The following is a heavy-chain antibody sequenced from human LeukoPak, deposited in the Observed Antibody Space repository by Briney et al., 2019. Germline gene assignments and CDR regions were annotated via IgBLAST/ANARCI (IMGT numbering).Heavy chain of an antibody. J-gene: IGHJ4*02. V-gene: IGHV3-30*18. Sequence: HPGGSLRLSCAASGFTFSSYGMHWIRQAPGKGLEWVAVISYDGSNKYYADSVKGRFTISRDNSKNTLYLQMNSLRAEDTAVYYCAKDMLRWSDYFDYWGQGTLVTVSS. CDR1: GFTFSSYG. D-gene: IGHD4-23*01. CDR2: ISYDGSNK. CDR3: AKDMLRWSDYFDY.